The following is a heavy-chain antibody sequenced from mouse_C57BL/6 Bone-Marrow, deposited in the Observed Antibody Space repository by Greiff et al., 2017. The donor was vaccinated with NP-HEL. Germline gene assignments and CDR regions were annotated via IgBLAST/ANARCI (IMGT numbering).Heavy chain of an antibody. CDR3: ARENFWDANFDY. Sequence: EVHLVESGGGLVKPGGSLKLSCAASGFTFSDYGMHWVRQAPEKGLEWVAYISSGSSTIYYADTVKGRFTISRDNAKNTLFLQMTSLRSEDTAMYYCARENFWDANFDYWGQGTTLTVSS. J-gene: IGHJ2*01. V-gene: IGHV5-17*01. CDR2: ISSGSSTI. D-gene: IGHD4-1*01. CDR1: GFTFSDYG.